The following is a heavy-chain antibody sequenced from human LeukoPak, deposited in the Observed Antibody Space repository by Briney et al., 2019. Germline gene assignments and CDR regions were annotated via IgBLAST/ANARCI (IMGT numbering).Heavy chain of an antibody. CDR3: ARRQIVATIGAYYFDY. D-gene: IGHD5-12*01. V-gene: IGHV5-51*01. Sequence: GESLKISCKGSGYSFTSYWIGWVRQTPGKGLEWMGIIYPGDSDTRYSPSFQGQVTISADKSISTAYLQRSSLKASDTAMYYCARRQIVATIGAYYFDYWGQGTLVTVSS. CDR1: GYSFTSYW. CDR2: IYPGDSDT. J-gene: IGHJ4*02.